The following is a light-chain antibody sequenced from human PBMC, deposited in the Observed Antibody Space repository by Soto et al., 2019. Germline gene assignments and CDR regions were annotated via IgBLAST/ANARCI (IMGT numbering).Light chain of an antibody. J-gene: IGLJ1*01. CDR3: GSWDSSLSVSYV. V-gene: IGLV1-51*01. CDR2: DNN. Sequence: QSVLTQPPSVSAAPGQRVTISCSGSTSNIGNNYVSWYQHLPGTAPKLLIYDNNKRPSGIPDRFSGSKSGTSATLGITGLQTGDEADYYCGSWDSSLSVSYVFGTGTKVTVL. CDR1: TSNIGNNY.